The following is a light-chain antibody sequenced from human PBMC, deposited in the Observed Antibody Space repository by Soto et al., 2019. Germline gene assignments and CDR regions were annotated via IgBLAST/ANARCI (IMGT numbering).Light chain of an antibody. Sequence: EIGMTQSPATLSVSPEERATLSCRASQSVGSNLAWYQQKPGQAPRLLIYGASSRATGIPDRFSGSGSGTEFTLTISSLQPDDFATYYCQHYNSYSEAFGQGSKVDIK. J-gene: IGKJ1*01. CDR2: GAS. CDR1: QSVGSN. V-gene: IGKV3D-15*01. CDR3: QHYNSYSEA.